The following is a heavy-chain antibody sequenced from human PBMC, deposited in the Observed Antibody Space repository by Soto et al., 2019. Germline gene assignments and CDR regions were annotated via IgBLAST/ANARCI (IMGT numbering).Heavy chain of an antibody. Sequence: SETLSLTCTVSGGSISSGDYYWSWIHQPPGKGLEWIGYIYYSGSTYYNPSLKSRVTISVDTSKNQFSLKLSSVTAADTAVYYCARARVYYYGMDVWGQGTTVTVSS. D-gene: IGHD3-10*01. V-gene: IGHV4-30-4*01. J-gene: IGHJ6*02. CDR2: IYYSGST. CDR3: ARARVYYYGMDV. CDR1: GGSISSGDYY.